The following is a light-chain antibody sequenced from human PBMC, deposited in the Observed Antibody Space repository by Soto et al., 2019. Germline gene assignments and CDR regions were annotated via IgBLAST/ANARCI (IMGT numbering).Light chain of an antibody. CDR2: SAS. J-gene: IGKJ2*01. CDR3: QQYGSSPRDT. Sequence: EIVLTQSPGTLSLSPGERATLSCRASQRVNSRFLAWYQQKPGQAPRLLIYSASSTASGIPDRFSGSGSGTDCTLTISRREPEDFAVYFCQQYGSSPRDTFGQGTKLEIK. V-gene: IGKV3-20*01. CDR1: QRVNSRF.